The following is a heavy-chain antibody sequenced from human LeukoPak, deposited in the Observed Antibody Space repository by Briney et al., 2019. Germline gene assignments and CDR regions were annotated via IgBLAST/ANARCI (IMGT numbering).Heavy chain of an antibody. Sequence: ASVKVSCKASGYTFTGSYMHWVRQAPGQGLEWVGWINLNNGGTNHAQKFQDRVTMTSDTSISTAYMELSSLRFDDTAVYYCARLSSSWYKYYFDYWGQGTLVTVSS. V-gene: IGHV1-2*02. CDR3: ARLSSSWYKYYFDY. D-gene: IGHD6-13*01. J-gene: IGHJ4*02. CDR1: GYTFTGSY. CDR2: INLNNGGT.